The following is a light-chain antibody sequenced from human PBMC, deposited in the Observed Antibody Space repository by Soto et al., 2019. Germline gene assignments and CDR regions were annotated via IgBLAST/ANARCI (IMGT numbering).Light chain of an antibody. CDR3: TSYAGSYADVV. V-gene: IGLV2-8*01. CDR1: SSDFGGTNY. J-gene: IGLJ2*01. Sequence: QSALTQPPSASGSPGQSVTISCTGASSDFGGTNYVSWYQQHPGKAPKLMIFEVTKRPSGVPDRFSGSKSGNTASLTVSELQAEDEADYYCTSYAGSYADVVFGGGTKLTVL. CDR2: EVT.